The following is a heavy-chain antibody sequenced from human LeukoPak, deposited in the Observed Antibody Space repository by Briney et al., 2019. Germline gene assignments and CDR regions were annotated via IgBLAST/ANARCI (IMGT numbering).Heavy chain of an antibody. CDR3: ARDGNYDFWSGYSHAEYFQH. D-gene: IGHD3-3*01. CDR2: ISAYNGNT. CDR1: GYTFTSYG. J-gene: IGHJ1*01. Sequence: GASVKVSCKASGYTFTSYGISWVRQAPGQGLEWMGWISAYNGNTNYAQKPQGRVTMTTDTSTSTAYMELRSLRSDDTAVYYCARDGNYDFWSGYSHAEYFQHWGQGTLVTVSS. V-gene: IGHV1-18*01.